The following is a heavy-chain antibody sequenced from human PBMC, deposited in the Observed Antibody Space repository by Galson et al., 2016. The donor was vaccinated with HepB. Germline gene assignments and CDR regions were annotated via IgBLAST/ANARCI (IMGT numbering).Heavy chain of an antibody. CDR1: GFTFSSYW. V-gene: IGHV3-74*01. J-gene: IGHJ6*02. CDR2: INSDGSST. CDR3: ARVGLNWVGGVFPSWAYYYGIDV. Sequence: SLRLSCAASGFTFSSYWMHWVRQAPGKGLVWVSRINSDGSSTSYADSVKGRFTISRDNAKNTLYLQMNSLRAEDTAVDYCARVGLNWVGGVFPSWAYYYGIDVWGQGTTVTVSS. D-gene: IGHD3-10*01.